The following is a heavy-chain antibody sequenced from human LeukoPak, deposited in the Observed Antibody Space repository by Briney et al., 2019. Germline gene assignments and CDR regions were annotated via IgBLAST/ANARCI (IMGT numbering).Heavy chain of an antibody. Sequence: GGSLRLSCAASGFTFSSYDMSWVRQGPGKGLEWVSAFSGRGATTYYADSVKGRFTISRDNSRDTLYLQMNTLRAEDTALYYCAKGYCTNTGCSAGYWGQGTLVTVSS. D-gene: IGHD2-2*01. CDR3: AKGYCTNTGCSAGY. CDR2: FSGRGATT. J-gene: IGHJ4*02. V-gene: IGHV3-23*01. CDR1: GFTFSSYD.